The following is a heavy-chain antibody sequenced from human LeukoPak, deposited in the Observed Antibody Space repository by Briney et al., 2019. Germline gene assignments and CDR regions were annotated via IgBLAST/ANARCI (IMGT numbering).Heavy chain of an antibody. V-gene: IGHV1-8*01. D-gene: IGHD3-22*01. CDR2: MNPNSGNT. CDR3: ARGFRDSSGRKPDY. CDR1: GYTFTSYD. J-gene: IGHJ4*02. Sequence: GSVKVSCKASGYTFTSYDINWMRQATGQGLEWMGWMNPNSGNTGYAQKFQDRVTMTRNTSINTACMELSSLRSEDMAVYYCARGFRDSSGRKPDYWGQGTLVTVSS.